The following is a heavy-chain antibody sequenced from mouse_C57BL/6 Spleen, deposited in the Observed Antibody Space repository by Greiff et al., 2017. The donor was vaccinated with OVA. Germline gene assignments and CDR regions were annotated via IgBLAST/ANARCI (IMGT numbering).Heavy chain of an antibody. CDR1: VYTFTDYN. D-gene: IGHD1-1*01. CDR3: ARDGSSPAWFAY. J-gene: IGHJ3*01. Sequence: DVQLQESGPELVKPGASVKIPCKASVYTFTDYNMDWVKQSHGKSLEWIGDINPNNGGTIYNQKFKGKATLTVDKSSSTAYMELRSLTSEDTAVYYCARDGSSPAWFAYWGQGTLVTVSA. V-gene: IGHV1-18*01. CDR2: INPNNGGT.